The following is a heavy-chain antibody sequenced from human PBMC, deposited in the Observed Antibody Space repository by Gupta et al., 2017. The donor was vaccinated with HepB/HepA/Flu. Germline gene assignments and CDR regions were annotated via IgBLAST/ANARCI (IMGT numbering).Heavy chain of an antibody. V-gene: IGHV3-23*01. CDR3: AKVGYYYYYMYV. CDR2: SSGGGGST. CDR1: RFTFGSCA. Sequence: EVQLLESGGGLVQPGVSLRLSCAASRFTFGSCAMSWVRRAPGKGREKGLEWVSASSGGGGSTYYADSVKGRFTISRDNSKNTLNLQMNSLRAEDTDVYYCAKVGYYYYYMYVWGKGTTVTVSS. J-gene: IGHJ6*03.